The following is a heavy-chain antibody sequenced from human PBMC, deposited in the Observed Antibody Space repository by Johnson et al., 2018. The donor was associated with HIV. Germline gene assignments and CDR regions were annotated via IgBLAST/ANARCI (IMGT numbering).Heavy chain of an antibody. D-gene: IGHD6-13*01. J-gene: IGHJ3*02. CDR2: IWYDGRNK. V-gene: IGHV3-33*08. Sequence: QMQLVESGGGLVQPGGSLRLSCAASGFTFSSYGMHWVRQAPGKGLEWVAVIWYDGRNKYYVDSVKGRFTLSRDNSKNTLYLQMNSLRAEDTAVYYCARAYSSSWYRDDAFDIWGQGTMVTVFS. CDR1: GFTFSSYG. CDR3: ARAYSSSWYRDDAFDI.